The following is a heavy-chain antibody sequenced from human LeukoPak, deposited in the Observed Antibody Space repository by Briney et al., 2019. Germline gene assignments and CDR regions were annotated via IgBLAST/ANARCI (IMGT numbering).Heavy chain of an antibody. D-gene: IGHD2-15*01. J-gene: IGHJ4*02. V-gene: IGHV4-39*01. CDR2: IYYSGST. CDR3: ARGYCSGGSCCPGDY. CDR1: GGSISSSSYY. Sequence: SETLSLTCTVSGGSISSSSYYWGWIRQPPGKGLEWIGSIYYSGSTYYNPSLKSRVTISVDTSKNQFSLKLSSVTAADTAVYYCARGYCSGGSCCPGDYWGQGTLVTVSS.